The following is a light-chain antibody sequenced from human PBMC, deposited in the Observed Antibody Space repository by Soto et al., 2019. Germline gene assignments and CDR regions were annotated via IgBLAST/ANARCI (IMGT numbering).Light chain of an antibody. CDR2: DAS. Sequence: QSVLTQPASVSGSPGQSITIPCTGTSSDVGGYNYVSWYQQHPGKAPKLMIYDASNRPSGVSNRFSGSKSGNTASLTISGLQAEDEADYYCSSYSSSSTLYVFGTGTKVTV. J-gene: IGLJ1*01. CDR3: SSYSSSSTLYV. CDR1: SSDVGGYNY. V-gene: IGLV2-14*01.